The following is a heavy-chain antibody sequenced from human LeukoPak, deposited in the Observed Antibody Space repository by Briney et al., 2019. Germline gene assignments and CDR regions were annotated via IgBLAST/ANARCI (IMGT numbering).Heavy chain of an antibody. J-gene: IGHJ4*02. Sequence: SETLSLTCTVSGGSISSGGYYWSWIRQHPGKGLEWIGYIYYSGSTYYNPSLKSRVTISVDTSKNQFSLKLNSVTAADTAVYYCARTKGYYFDYWGQGTLVTVSS. CDR2: IYYSGST. CDR3: ARTKGYYFDY. V-gene: IGHV4-31*03. D-gene: IGHD2-8*01. CDR1: GGSISSGGYY.